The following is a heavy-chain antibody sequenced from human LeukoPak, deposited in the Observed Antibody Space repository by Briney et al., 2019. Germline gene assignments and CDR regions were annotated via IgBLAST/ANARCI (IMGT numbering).Heavy chain of an antibody. V-gene: IGHV3-23*01. J-gene: IGHJ4*02. CDR1: GFTFSGFA. D-gene: IGHD5-12*01. Sequence: GGSLRLSCVASGFTFSGFAMCWGRQTPGTGLEWVSAIGGSGSRTYYADSVKGRFTVSRDNSKNTLYLQINSLRAEDTAVYYCAKWHEVFVYFDYWGQGTLVTVSS. CDR2: IGGSGSRT. CDR3: AKWHEVFVYFDY.